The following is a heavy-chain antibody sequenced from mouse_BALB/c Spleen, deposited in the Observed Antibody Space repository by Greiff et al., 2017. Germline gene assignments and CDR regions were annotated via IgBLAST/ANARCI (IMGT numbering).Heavy chain of an antibody. Sequence: EVKVVESGGGLVKPGGSLKLSCAASGFTFSSYTMSWVRQTPEKRLEWVATISSGGGNTYYPDSVKGRFTISRDNAKNNLYLQMSSLRSEDTALYYCARWLLDFYAMDYWGQGTSVTVSS. D-gene: IGHD2-3*01. CDR3: ARWLLDFYAMDY. CDR2: ISSGGGNT. J-gene: IGHJ4*01. V-gene: IGHV5-9*03. CDR1: GFTFSSYT.